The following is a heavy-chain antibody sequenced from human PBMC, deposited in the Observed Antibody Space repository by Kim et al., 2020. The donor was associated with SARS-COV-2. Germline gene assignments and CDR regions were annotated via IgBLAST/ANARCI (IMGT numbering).Heavy chain of an antibody. D-gene: IGHD4-4*01. Sequence: YYAYSLRGRFTISRDNDKNSLFLQMNSLRAEDTAVYYCARGPNYSPFDYWGQGTLVTVSS. CDR3: ARGPNYSPFDY. V-gene: IGHV3-48*03. J-gene: IGHJ4*02.